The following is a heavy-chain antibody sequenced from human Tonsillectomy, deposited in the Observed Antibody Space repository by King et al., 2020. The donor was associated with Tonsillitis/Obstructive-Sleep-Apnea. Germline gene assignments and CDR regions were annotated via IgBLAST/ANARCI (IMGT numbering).Heavy chain of an antibody. CDR3: ARDAGYCTTNSCYKPLDY. CDR2: IIPIFNIA. CDR1: GGPFSGYA. Sequence: QLVQSGAEVKKPGSSVKVSCKASGGPFSGYAINWVRQAPGQGLEWMGRIIPIFNIANYAQKFQGRVTITADKSTSTAYMELNSLRSEDTAMYYCARDAGYCTTNSCYKPLDYWGQGTLVTVSS. J-gene: IGHJ4*02. V-gene: IGHV1-69*09. D-gene: IGHD2-2*02.